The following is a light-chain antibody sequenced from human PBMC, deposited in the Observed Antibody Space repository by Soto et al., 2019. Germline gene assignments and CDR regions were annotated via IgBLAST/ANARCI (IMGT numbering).Light chain of an antibody. CDR3: QQYGTSPIA. J-gene: IGKJ5*01. V-gene: IGKV3-20*01. Sequence: LTQSPGTLSLSPGERATLSCRASQNVGGRFLAWYQQKPRQAPRLLINVASTGATGIPDRFSGSGSGTDFTLTISSLEPEDFAVYYCQQYGTSPIAFGQGPRLEIK. CDR1: QNVGGRF. CDR2: VAS.